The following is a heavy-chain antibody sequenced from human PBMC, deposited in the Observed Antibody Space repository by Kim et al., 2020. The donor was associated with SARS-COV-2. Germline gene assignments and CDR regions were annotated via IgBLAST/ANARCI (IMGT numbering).Heavy chain of an antibody. D-gene: IGHD3-3*01. V-gene: IGHV3-30*18. Sequence: GGSLRLSCAASGFTFSSYGMHWVRQAPGKGLEWVAVISYDGSNKYYADSVKGRFTISRDNSKNTLYLQMNSLRAEDTAVYYCAKGGYDFWSGYYTYYFDYWGQGTLVTVSS. J-gene: IGHJ4*02. CDR1: GFTFSSYG. CDR2: ISYDGSNK. CDR3: AKGGYDFWSGYYTYYFDY.